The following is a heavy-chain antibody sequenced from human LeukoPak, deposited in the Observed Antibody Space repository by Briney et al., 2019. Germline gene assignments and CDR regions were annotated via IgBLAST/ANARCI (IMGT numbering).Heavy chain of an antibody. CDR2: ISGSGGST. CDR3: VKHASQRQFDY. D-gene: IGHD3-16*01. Sequence: GGSLRLSCAASGFTFSSYAMTWVRQAPGKGLEWVSAISGSGGSTYYADSVRGRFTISRDNSKNTLYLQMDSLRAEDTAVYYCVKHASQRQFDYWGQGTLVTVSS. J-gene: IGHJ4*02. V-gene: IGHV3-23*01. CDR1: GFTFSSYA.